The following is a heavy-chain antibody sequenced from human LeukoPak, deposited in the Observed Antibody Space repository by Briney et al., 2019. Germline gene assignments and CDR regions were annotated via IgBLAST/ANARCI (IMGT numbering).Heavy chain of an antibody. V-gene: IGHV1-18*01. D-gene: IGHD1-1*01. CDR3: ARGKGTGTKGAFDI. CDR2: ISAKNGNK. CDR1: GYTFTNYG. J-gene: IGHJ3*02. Sequence: ASVKVSCKASGYTFTNYGMSWVRQAPGQGLEWMGWISAKNGNKDYAQKFQGRVTMAVDTSTSTAYMELRSLRSDDTAVYYCARGKGTGTKGAFDIWGQGTMVTVSS.